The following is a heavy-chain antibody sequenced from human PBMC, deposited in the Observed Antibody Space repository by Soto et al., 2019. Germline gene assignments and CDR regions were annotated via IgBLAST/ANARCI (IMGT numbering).Heavy chain of an antibody. Sequence: PSETLSLTCTVSGGSISSGGYYWSWIRQHPGKGLEWIGYIYYSGSTYYNPSLKSRVTISVDTSKNQFSLKLSSVTAADTAVYYCATSYDSSGTYSFDPWGQGALVTVSS. V-gene: IGHV4-31*03. D-gene: IGHD3-22*01. J-gene: IGHJ5*02. CDR1: GGSISSGGYY. CDR3: ATSYDSSGTYSFDP. CDR2: IYYSGST.